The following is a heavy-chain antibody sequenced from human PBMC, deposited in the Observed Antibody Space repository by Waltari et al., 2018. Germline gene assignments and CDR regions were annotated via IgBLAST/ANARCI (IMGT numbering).Heavy chain of an antibody. CDR3: AKYDFWSGYPSEY. D-gene: IGHD3-3*01. CDR1: GFTFSSYG. V-gene: IGHV3-30*02. Sequence: QVQLVESGGGVVQPGGSLRLSCAASGFTFSSYGMHWVRQAPGKGLEWVAFIRYDGSNKYYADSVKGRFTISRDKSKNTLYLQRNSLRAEDTAVYYCAKYDFWSGYPSEYWGQGTLVTVSS. J-gene: IGHJ4*02. CDR2: IRYDGSNK.